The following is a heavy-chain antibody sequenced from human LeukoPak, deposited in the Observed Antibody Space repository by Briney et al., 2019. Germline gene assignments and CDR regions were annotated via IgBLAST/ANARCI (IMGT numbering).Heavy chain of an antibody. CDR2: IYYSGST. Sequence: SETLSLTCTVSGGSISTYYWSWIRQPPGKGLEWIGYIYYSGSTNYNPSLKSRVTISVDTSTNQFSLELSSVTAADTAVYYRARTYYDISGYFPNYFDYWGPGTLVTVSS. D-gene: IGHD3-22*01. CDR3: ARTYYDISGYFPNYFDY. CDR1: GGSISTYY. V-gene: IGHV4-59*01. J-gene: IGHJ4*02.